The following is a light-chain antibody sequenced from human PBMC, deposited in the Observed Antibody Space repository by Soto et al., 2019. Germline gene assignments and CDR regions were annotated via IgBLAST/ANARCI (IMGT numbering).Light chain of an antibody. V-gene: IGLV2-8*01. CDR1: SSDVGGYNY. Sequence: QSALTQPPSASGSPGQSVTISCTGTSSDVGGYNYVSWYQHHPGKAPKLMIYEVTKRPSGVPDRFSGSKSGNTASLTVSGLQAKDEADYYCISYIPSTTTHWVFGGGTKLTVL. CDR2: EVT. J-gene: IGLJ3*02. CDR3: ISYIPSTTTHWV.